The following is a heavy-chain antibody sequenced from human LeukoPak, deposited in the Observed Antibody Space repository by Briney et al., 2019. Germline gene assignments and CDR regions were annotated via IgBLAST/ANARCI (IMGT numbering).Heavy chain of an antibody. CDR3: ARGPNSNWSGLDF. J-gene: IGHJ4*02. V-gene: IGHV3-74*01. Sequence: GGSLRLSCTASGFSFSGHWMHWARQLPGKGPVWVSRISPTGSTTSYADSVKGRFTVSRDNAKNTLYLQVNSLRAEDTAVYYCARGPNSNWSGLDFWGQGTLLTVSS. CDR2: ISPTGSTT. CDR1: GFSFSGHW. D-gene: IGHD6-6*01.